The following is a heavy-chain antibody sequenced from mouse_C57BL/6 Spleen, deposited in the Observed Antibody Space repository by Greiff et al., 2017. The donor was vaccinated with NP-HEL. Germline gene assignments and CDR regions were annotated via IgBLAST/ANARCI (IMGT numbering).Heavy chain of an antibody. V-gene: IGHV5-4*01. D-gene: IGHD2-4*01. CDR2: ISDGGSYT. J-gene: IGHJ2*01. CDR1: GFTFSSYA. CDR3: ARVITTHYYFDY. Sequence: EVHLVESGGGLVKPGGSLKLSCAASGFTFSSYAMSWVRQTPEKRLEWVATISDGGSYTYYPDNVKGRFTISRDNAKNNLYLQMSHLKSEDTAMYYCARVITTHYYFDYWGQGTTLTVSS.